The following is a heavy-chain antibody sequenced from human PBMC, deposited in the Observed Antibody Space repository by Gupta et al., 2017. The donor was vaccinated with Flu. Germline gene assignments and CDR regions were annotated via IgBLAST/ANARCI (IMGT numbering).Heavy chain of an antibody. V-gene: IGHV3-72*01. J-gene: IGHJ3*02. CDR1: GFTFSDHY. Sequence: EVQLVESGGGLVQPGGSLRLSCAASGFTFSDHYMDWVRQAPGKGLEWVGRTRNKANSYTTEYAASVKGRFTISRDDSKNSLYLQMNSLKTEDTAVYYCARGRDSSGYWNHDAFDIWGQGTMVTVSS. D-gene: IGHD3-22*01. CDR2: TRNKANSYTT. CDR3: ARGRDSSGYWNHDAFDI.